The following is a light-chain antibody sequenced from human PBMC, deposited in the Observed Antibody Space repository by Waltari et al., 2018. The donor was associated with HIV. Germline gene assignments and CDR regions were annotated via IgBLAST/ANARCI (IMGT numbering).Light chain of an antibody. CDR3: ASWDDKLDGWV. CDR1: YSNIGSNT. J-gene: IGLJ3*02. Sequence: QSLLPQPPSASGPPGQRVTISCSGSYSNIGSNTVNWHQQLPGSAPRPLIYNNDQRPSGVPDRFSGSKSGTSASLAISGLQSEDQGDYYCASWDDKLDGWVFGGGTRLTVL. CDR2: NND. V-gene: IGLV1-44*01.